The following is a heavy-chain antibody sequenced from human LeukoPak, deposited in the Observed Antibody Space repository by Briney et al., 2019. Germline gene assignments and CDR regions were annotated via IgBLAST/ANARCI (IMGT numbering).Heavy chain of an antibody. CDR3: ARVVPASIATYYFDY. V-gene: IGHV4-4*07. CDR1: GGYISSHY. Sequence: SVTLSLTCTVSGGYISSHYWSWIRQPAGKGLEWIGRIYTSGSTNYNPSLTSRVTMSLDTSKNQFSLKLSSVTAANTAVYYCARVVPASIATYYFDYWGQGTLVTVSS. J-gene: IGHJ4*02. CDR2: IYTSGST. D-gene: IGHD6-6*01.